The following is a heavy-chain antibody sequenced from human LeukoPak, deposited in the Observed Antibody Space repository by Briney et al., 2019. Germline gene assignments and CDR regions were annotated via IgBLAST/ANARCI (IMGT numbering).Heavy chain of an antibody. Sequence: PSETLSLTCTVSDGSINGYYWSWIRQPPGKGLDWIGYMYSSGSTNYSPSLKSRVTISEDTSKNQFSLKLTSVTAADTAVYYCAXDXXYDSXXXXLDYWGQGTLVTVSS. CDR1: DGSINGYY. CDR3: AXDXXYDSXXXXLDY. J-gene: IGHJ4*02. D-gene: IGHD3-22*01. CDR2: MYSSGST. V-gene: IGHV4-59*01.